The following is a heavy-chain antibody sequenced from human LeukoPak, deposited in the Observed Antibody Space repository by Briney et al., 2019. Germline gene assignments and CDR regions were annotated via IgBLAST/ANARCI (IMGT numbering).Heavy chain of an antibody. V-gene: IGHV1-2*02. CDR3: ARDAEYYYYGMDV. J-gene: IGHJ6*02. CDR2: INPNSGGT. Sequence: ASVKVSCKASGYTFTGYYMHWVRQAPGQGLEWMGWINPNSGGTNYAQKFQGRVTMTRDTSISTAHMELSRLRSDDTAVYYCARDAEYYYYGMDVWGQGTTVTVSS. CDR1: GYTFTGYY.